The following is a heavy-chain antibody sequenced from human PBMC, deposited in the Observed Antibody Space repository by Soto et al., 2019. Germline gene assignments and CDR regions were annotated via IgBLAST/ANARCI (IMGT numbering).Heavy chain of an antibody. Sequence: SSETLSLTCAVSGGSISSGDYYWSWIRQPPGKGLEWIGYIYYSGSTYYNPSLKSRVTISVDTSKNQFSLKLSSVTAADTAVYYCARESYYDFWSGYYNVAYWGQGTLVTVS. CDR3: ARESYYDFWSGYYNVAY. CDR1: GGSISSGDYY. J-gene: IGHJ4*02. V-gene: IGHV4-30-4*01. CDR2: IYYSGST. D-gene: IGHD3-3*01.